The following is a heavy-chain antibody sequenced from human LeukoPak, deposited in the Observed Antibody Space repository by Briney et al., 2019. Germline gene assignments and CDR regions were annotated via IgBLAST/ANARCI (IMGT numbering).Heavy chain of an antibody. V-gene: IGHV7-4-1*02. J-gene: IGHJ4*02. D-gene: IGHD3-22*01. CDR2: INTNTGNP. CDR1: GYTFTGYY. CDR3: AWLAYYYDSSGHSNYFDY. Sequence: ASVTVSCKASGYTFTGYYMHWVRQAPGQGLEWMGWINTNTGNPTYAQGFTGRFVFSLDTSVSTAYLQISSLKAEDTAVYYCAWLAYYYDSSGHSNYFDYWGQGTLVTVSS.